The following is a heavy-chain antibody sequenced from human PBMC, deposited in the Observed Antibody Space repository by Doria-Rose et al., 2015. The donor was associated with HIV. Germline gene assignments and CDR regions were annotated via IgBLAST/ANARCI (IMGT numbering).Heavy chain of an antibody. Sequence: GSLRLACEASGFSFTAYAMNWVRQAPGKGLQWVAAISPSGGSTYYVDSVKGRFTISRDNSKNMVYLQLDSLRDEDTALYYCARVDRGAIRGASDSWGQGTLVSVST. CDR2: ISPSGGST. D-gene: IGHD3-10*01. CDR3: ARVDRGAIRGASDS. CDR1: GFSFTAYA. V-gene: IGHV3-23*01. J-gene: IGHJ4*02.